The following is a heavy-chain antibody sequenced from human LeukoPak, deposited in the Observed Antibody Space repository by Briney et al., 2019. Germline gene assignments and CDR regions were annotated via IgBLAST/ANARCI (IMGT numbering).Heavy chain of an antibody. CDR2: ITSDGGSI. D-gene: IGHD2-8*01. Sequence: AESLRLSCSASRCTFSSFNMHWVRQAPGKGLQFVSGITSDGGSIDYADSVRGRFTISRDNSKSTLYLRMTSLRVEDTALYYCVRGVYVLVWDYGGPGTLVTVSS. CDR1: RCTFSSFN. J-gene: IGHJ4*02. CDR3: VRGVYVLVWDY. V-gene: IGHV3-64D*06.